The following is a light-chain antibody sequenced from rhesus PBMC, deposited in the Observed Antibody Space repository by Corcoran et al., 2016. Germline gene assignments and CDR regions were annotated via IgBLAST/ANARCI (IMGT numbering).Light chain of an antibody. Sequence: DIQMTQSPSSLSASVGDTVTITCRASQSISSWLDWYQQKPGKAPKLLIYKAARLQNGGPSRFSGSGSGTDVTLTLSSLQPEDFATYYCLQYSSSPYSFGQGTKVEIK. V-gene: IGKV1-22*01. CDR3: LQYSSSPYS. J-gene: IGKJ2*01. CDR1: QSISSW. CDR2: KAA.